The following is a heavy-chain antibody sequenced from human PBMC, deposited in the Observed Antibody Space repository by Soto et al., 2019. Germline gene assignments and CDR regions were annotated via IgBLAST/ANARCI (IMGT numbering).Heavy chain of an antibody. V-gene: IGHV3-30*18. CDR2: ISYDGSNK. CDR1: GFTFSSYG. Sequence: GGSLRLSCAASGFTFSSYGMHWVRQAPGKGLEWVAVISYDGSNKYYADSVKGRFTISRDNSKNTLYLQMNSLRAEDTAVYYCAKSPVGATKDYGMYVWGQATTVTVTS. CDR3: AKSPVGATKDYGMYV. J-gene: IGHJ6*02. D-gene: IGHD1-26*01.